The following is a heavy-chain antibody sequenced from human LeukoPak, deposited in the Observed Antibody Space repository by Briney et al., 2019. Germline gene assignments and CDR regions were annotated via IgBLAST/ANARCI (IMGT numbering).Heavy chain of an antibody. D-gene: IGHD6-13*01. CDR1: GFTFSSYA. Sequence: GGSLRLSCAASGFTFSSYAMSWVRQAPGKGLEWVSAISGSGGSTYYADSVKGRFTSSRDNSKNTLYLQMNSLRAEDTAVYYCAKVSGSSWTSGGMDVWGQGTTVTVSS. CDR3: AKVSGSSWTSGGMDV. CDR2: ISGSGGST. J-gene: IGHJ6*02. V-gene: IGHV3-23*01.